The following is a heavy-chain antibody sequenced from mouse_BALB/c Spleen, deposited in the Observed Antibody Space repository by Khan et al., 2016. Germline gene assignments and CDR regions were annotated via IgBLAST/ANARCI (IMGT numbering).Heavy chain of an antibody. V-gene: IGHV1-4*01. Sequence: QVQLKESGAELARPGASVKMSCTASGYTFTSYTIHWIKLRPGQGLEWIGYINPSNGYTNYNQKFKDKATLTADKSSTTAYMELSSLTSDDSALXNCVRSGAYHRNAVWFADGGQATPVTVAA. J-gene: IGHJ3*01. D-gene: IGHD2-14*01. CDR2: INPSNGYT. CDR3: VRSGAYHRNAVWFAD. CDR1: GYTFTSYT.